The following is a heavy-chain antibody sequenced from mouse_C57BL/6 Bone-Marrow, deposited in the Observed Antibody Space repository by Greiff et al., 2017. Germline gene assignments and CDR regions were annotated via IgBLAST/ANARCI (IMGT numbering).Heavy chain of an antibody. J-gene: IGHJ1*03. CDR1: GFTFSDFY. Sequence: EVKLVESGGGLVQSGRSLRLSCATSGFTFSDFYMEWVRQAPGKGLEWIAASRNKANDYTTEYSASVKGRFIVSRDTSQSILYLQMNALRAEDTAIYYCARDPFNYYGSSWYFDVWGTGTTVTVSS. V-gene: IGHV7-1*01. D-gene: IGHD1-1*01. CDR3: ARDPFNYYGSSWYFDV. CDR2: SRNKANDYTT.